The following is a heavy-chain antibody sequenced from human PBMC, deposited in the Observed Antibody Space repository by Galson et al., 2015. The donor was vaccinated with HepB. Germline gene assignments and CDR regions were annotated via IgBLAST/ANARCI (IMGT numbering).Heavy chain of an antibody. Sequence: SLRLSCAASGFNFSLFWMNWVRQAPGKGLEWVANIKEDGSKKYYADSVKGRFTITRDNANNSMYLQMNSLRAEDTAVYFCANLPTSRWLVIDMWGQGTMVTVSS. CDR3: ANLPTSRWLVIDM. D-gene: IGHD5-12*01. CDR2: IKEDGSKK. J-gene: IGHJ3*02. V-gene: IGHV3-7*03. CDR1: GFNFSLFW.